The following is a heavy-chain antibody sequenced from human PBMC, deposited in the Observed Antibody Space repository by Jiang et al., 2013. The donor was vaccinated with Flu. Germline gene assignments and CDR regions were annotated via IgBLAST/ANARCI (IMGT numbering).Heavy chain of an antibody. CDR1: GYTFNNCY. V-gene: IGHV1-46*02. J-gene: IGHJ5*02. Sequence: SGAEVKEPGASVKVSCKASGYTFNNCYMHWMRQAPGQGLEWMGIINPVGGTTSYAQKFQGRVTMTRDTSTNTVYMELSSLRSEDTAMYYCALYSGGWLPWGQGTLVTVSS. CDR2: INPVGGTT. CDR3: ALYSGGWLP. D-gene: IGHD2-15*01.